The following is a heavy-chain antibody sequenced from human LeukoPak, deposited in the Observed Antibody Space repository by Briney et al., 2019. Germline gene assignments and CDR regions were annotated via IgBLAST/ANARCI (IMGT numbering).Heavy chain of an antibody. J-gene: IGHJ4*02. CDR1: AIAFRSYW. CDR3: ATSPVVTGTPYYFDY. V-gene: IGHV3-74*01. Sequence: GGSLRLSCAASAIAFRSYWMHWVRQAPGKGPAWVARINTDGSSKIYADSVKGRFTISRDSAKYTLYLQMNSLRVEDTAVYYYATSPVVTGTPYYFDYWGQGTLVTVSS. D-gene: IGHD2-21*02. CDR2: INTDGSSK.